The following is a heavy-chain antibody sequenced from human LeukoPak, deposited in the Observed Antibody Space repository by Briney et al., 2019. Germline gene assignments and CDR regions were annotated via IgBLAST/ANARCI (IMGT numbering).Heavy chain of an antibody. CDR3: ARVASVSSGWYIENWFDP. Sequence: SQTLSLTCAISGDSVSSNSAAWNWIRQSPSRGLEWLGRTYYRSKWYNDYAVSVKSRIIINPDTSKNQFSLQLNSVTPEDTAVYYCARVASVSSGWYIENWFDPWGQGTLVTVSS. D-gene: IGHD6-19*01. J-gene: IGHJ5*02. CDR1: GDSVSSNSAA. V-gene: IGHV6-1*01. CDR2: TYYRSKWYN.